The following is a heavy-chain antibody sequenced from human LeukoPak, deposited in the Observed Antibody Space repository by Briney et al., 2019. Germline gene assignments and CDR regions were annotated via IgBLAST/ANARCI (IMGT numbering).Heavy chain of an antibody. V-gene: IGHV1-24*01. Sequence: AASVTVSCTVSGYTLTELSMHWVRQAPGKGLEWMGGFYPEDGETIYAQKFQGRVTMTEDTSTDTAYMELSSLRSEDTAVYYCATGVGESKAVLNDAFDIWGQGTMVTVSS. CDR1: GYTLTELS. CDR2: FYPEDGET. D-gene: IGHD3-10*01. J-gene: IGHJ3*02. CDR3: ATGVGESKAVLNDAFDI.